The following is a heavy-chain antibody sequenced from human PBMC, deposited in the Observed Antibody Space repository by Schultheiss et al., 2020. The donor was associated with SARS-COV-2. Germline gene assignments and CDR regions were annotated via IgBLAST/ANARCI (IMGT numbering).Heavy chain of an antibody. J-gene: IGHJ4*02. CDR3: ARAVAQDY. D-gene: IGHD2-15*01. CDR1: GYSFTSHW. V-gene: IGHV5-51*01. Sequence: GGSLRLSCKGSGYSFTSHWIAWMRQMPGKGLEWMGIIYPDDSDTKYSPSFQGQVTISVDKSIKTSYLRWSSLRASDTAMYYCARAVAQDYWGQGTLVTVSS. CDR2: IYPDDSDT.